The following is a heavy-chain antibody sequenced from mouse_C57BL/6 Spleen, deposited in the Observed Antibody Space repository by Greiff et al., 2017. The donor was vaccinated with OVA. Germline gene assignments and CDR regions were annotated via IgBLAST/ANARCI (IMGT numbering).Heavy chain of an antibody. D-gene: IGHD2-5*01. CDR2: ISSGGSYT. CDR1: GFTFSSYG. V-gene: IGHV5-6*01. J-gene: IGHJ2*01. CDR3: ARQAYSNYYFDY. Sequence: DVQLVESGGDLVKPGGSLKLSCAASGFTFSSYGMSWVRQTPDKRLEWVATISSGGSYTYYPDSVKGRFTISRDNAKNTLYLQMSSLKSEDTAMYYCARQAYSNYYFDYWGQGTTLTVSS.